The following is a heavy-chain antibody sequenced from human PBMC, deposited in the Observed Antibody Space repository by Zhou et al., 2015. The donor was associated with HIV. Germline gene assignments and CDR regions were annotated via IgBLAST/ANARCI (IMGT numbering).Heavy chain of an antibody. CDR1: GGTFNTYE. D-gene: IGHD3-22*01. J-gene: IGHJ3*02. CDR2: ITPLFDIE. Sequence: QVQLIQSGAVLKKPGSSVKVSCKVSGGTFNTYEISWVRQAPGQGLVWMGGITPLFDIEEYAEKFRGRLTITVDESTGAAYMDLRSLRYEDAAVYYCAKSSADSDYAFDTWGQGTQVVVSS. CDR3: AKSSADSDYAFDT. V-gene: IGHV1-69*01.